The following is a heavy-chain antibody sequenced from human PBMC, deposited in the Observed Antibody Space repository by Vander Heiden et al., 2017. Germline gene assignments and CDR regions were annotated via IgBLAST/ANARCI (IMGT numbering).Heavy chain of an antibody. Sequence: EVQLLESGGGLVQPGGYLRLSCADSGVTFTSQAMSWVRQAPGKGLEWVSAISGSGGSTYYADSVKGRFTISRDNSKNTLYLQMNSLRAEDTAVYYCAKMRRAVDYWGQGTLVTVSS. V-gene: IGHV3-23*01. CDR2: ISGSGGST. CDR1: GVTFTSQA. D-gene: IGHD6-13*01. J-gene: IGHJ4*02. CDR3: AKMRRAVDY.